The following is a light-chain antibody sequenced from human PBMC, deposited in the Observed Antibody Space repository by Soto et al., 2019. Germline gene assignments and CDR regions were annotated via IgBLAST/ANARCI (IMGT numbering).Light chain of an antibody. CDR1: SSDVGGYNY. CDR2: EVS. V-gene: IGLV2-14*01. CDR3: SSYTSSSPLEV. J-gene: IGLJ3*02. Sequence: QSALTQPASVSGSTGQSITLSCTGTSSDVGGYNYVSWYQQHPGKTPKLMIYEVSNRHSGVSNRFSGSKSGNTASLTISGLQAEDEADYYCSSYTSSSPLEVFGGGTKLTVL.